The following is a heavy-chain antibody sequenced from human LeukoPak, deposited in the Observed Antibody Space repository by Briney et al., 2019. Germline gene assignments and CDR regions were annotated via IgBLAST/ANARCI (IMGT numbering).Heavy chain of an antibody. J-gene: IGHJ5*02. CDR1: GFTFSSYG. V-gene: IGHV3-33*06. D-gene: IGHD4-17*01. CDR3: AKDTTVTTSWFDP. CDR2: IWYDGSNK. Sequence: PGRSLRLSCAASGFTFSSYGMHWVRQAPGKGLEWVAVIWYDGSNKYYADSVKGRFTISRDNSKNALYLQMNSLRAEDTAVYYCAKDTTVTTSWFDPWGQGTLVTASS.